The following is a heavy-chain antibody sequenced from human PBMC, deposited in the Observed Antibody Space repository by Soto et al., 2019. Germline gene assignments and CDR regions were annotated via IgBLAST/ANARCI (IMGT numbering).Heavy chain of an antibody. CDR1: GYTFTGYY. J-gene: IGHJ5*02. D-gene: IGHD2-15*01. CDR2: INPNSGGT. Sequence: ASVKVSCKASGYTFTGYYMHWVRQAPGQRLEGMGWINPNSGGTNYAQKFQGWVTMTRDTSISTAYMELSRLRSDDTAVYYCAREESPDCSGGSCYRNNWFDPWGQGTLVTVSS. V-gene: IGHV1-2*04. CDR3: AREESPDCSGGSCYRNNWFDP.